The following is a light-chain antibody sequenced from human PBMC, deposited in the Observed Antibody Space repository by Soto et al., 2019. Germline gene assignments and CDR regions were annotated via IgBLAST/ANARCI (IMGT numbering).Light chain of an antibody. CDR1: QSVSSSY. V-gene: IGKV3D-20*02. CDR2: GAS. J-gene: IGKJ4*01. Sequence: EIVLTQSPGTLSLSPGERATLSCMASQSVSSSYLAWYQQKPGQAPRLLIYGASNRATGIPARFSGSGSETDFTLTISSLEPEDSAVYYCQQRSNWPSLTFGGGTKVDIK. CDR3: QQRSNWPSLT.